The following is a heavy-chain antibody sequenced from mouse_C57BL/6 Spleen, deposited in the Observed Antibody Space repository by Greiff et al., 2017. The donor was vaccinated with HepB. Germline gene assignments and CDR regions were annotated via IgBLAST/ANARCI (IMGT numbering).Heavy chain of an antibody. J-gene: IGHJ1*03. CDR1: GYTFTDYY. CDR2: INPNNGGT. CDR3: AREGVGGFDV. V-gene: IGHV1-26*01. Sequence: VQLQQSGPELVKPGASVKISCKASGYTFTDYYMNWVKQSHGKSLEWIGDINPNNGGTSYNQKFKGKATLTVDKSSSTAYMELRSLTSEDSAVYYCAREGVGGFDVWGTGTTVTVSS. D-gene: IGHD1-3*01.